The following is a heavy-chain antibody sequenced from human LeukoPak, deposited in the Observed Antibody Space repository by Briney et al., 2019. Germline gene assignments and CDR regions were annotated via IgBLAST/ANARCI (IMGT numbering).Heavy chain of an antibody. CDR1: GGSISSSSYY. J-gene: IGHJ3*02. CDR3: ARATKRQLLGAFDI. CDR2: IYYSGST. Sequence: SETLSLTCTVSGGSISSSSYYWGWIRQPPGTGLEWIGSIYYSGSTYYNPSLKSRVTISVDTSKNQFSLKLSSVTAADTAVYYCARATKRQLLGAFDIWGQGTMVTVSS. V-gene: IGHV4-39*07. D-gene: IGHD1-1*01.